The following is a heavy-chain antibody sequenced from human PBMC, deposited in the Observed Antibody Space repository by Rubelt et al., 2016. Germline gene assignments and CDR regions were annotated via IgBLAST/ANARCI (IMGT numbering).Heavy chain of an antibody. Sequence: VQLVESGGGVVQPGGSLRLSCAASGFTFSSYSMNWVRQAPGKGLEWVSYISSSSSTIYYADSVKGRFTISRDNAKNSLYLQMNSLRAEDTAVYYCAKPRAFGDYGDYLYDYWGQGTLVTVYS. CDR3: AKPRAFGDYGDYLYDY. V-gene: IGHV3-48*01. D-gene: IGHD4-17*01. J-gene: IGHJ4*02. CDR2: ISSSSSTI. CDR1: GFTFSSYS.